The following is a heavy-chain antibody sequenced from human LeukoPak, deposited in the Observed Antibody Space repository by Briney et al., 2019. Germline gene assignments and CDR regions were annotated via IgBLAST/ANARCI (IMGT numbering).Heavy chain of an antibody. CDR2: MKLDGSNK. D-gene: IGHD2-15*01. Sequence: GGSLRLSCAASGFTFRSYWMSRVRQAPGKGLEWVANMKLDGSNKYYVDSVKGRFTISSDNAKNTLYLQMNSQKVDDTTVYYCARWARYCSSGSCYSWFDPWGQGTMVTVSS. CDR1: GFTFRSYW. V-gene: IGHV3-7*01. J-gene: IGHJ5*02. CDR3: ARWARYCSSGSCYSWFDP.